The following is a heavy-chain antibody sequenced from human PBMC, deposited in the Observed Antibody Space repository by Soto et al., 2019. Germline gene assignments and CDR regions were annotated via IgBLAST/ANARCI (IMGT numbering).Heavy chain of an antibody. CDR3: ARAFDILTGYLDY. CDR1: GFTFSSYA. Sequence: GESLKISCAASGFTFSSYAMHWVRQAPGKGLEWVAVISYDGSNKYYPDSVKGRFTISRDNSKNTLYLQMNSLRAEDTAVYYCARAFDILTGYLDYWGQGTLVTVSS. D-gene: IGHD3-9*01. CDR2: ISYDGSNK. V-gene: IGHV3-30*04. J-gene: IGHJ4*02.